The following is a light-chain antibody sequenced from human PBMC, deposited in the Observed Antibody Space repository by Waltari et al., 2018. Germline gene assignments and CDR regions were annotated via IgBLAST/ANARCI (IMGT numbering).Light chain of an antibody. Sequence: IQMTQSPSTLSASVGDRVTTTCRASQRISGRLAWYQQKPGKAPKLLIYKASTLQSGVPSGFSGSGSGTEFTLTISSLQPDDFATYYCQQYNSYSYTFGQGTKLEIK. CDR3: QQYNSYSYT. V-gene: IGKV1-5*03. CDR1: QRISGR. J-gene: IGKJ2*01. CDR2: KAS.